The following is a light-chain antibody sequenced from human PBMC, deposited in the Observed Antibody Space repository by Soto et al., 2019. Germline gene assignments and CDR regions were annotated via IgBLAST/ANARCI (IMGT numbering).Light chain of an antibody. CDR3: QQSYIAPLT. CDR2: TAF. CDR1: QSINTY. J-gene: IGKJ4*01. V-gene: IGKV1-39*01. Sequence: DIQMTQSPSSLSASVGDRVIITCRASQSINTYLNWYQQKPGKAPKLLIYTAFRLQSGVPSRFSGSGSGTNFTLTISSLQPEDFATYYCQQSYIAPLTFGGGTKVELK.